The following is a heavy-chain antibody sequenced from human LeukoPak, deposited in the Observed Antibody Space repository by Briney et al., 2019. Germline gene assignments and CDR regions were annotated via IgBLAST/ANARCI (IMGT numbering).Heavy chain of an antibody. CDR3: ARDSHRFGELSWEVDP. D-gene: IGHD3-10*01. CDR1: GFTFSSYG. V-gene: IGHV3-33*01. J-gene: IGHJ5*02. Sequence: GGSPRLSCAASGFTFSSYGMHWVRQAPGKGLEWVAVIWYDGSNKYYADSVKGRFTISRDNSKNTLYLQMNSLRAEDTAVYYCARDSHRFGELSWEVDPWGQGTLVTVSS. CDR2: IWYDGSNK.